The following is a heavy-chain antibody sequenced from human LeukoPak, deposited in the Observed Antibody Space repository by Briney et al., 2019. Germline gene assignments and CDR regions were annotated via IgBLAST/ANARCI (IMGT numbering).Heavy chain of an antibody. V-gene: IGHV3-33*01. CDR2: IWYDGSNK. D-gene: IGHD2-21*02. CDR3: ARDYSTVTAILYYFDY. Sequence: GGSLRLTCAASGFTFSSYGMHWVRQAPGKGLERVAVIWYDGSNKYYADSVKGRFTISRDNSKNTLYLQMNSLRAEDTAVYYCARDYSTVTAILYYFDYWGQGTLVTVSS. J-gene: IGHJ4*02. CDR1: GFTFSSYG.